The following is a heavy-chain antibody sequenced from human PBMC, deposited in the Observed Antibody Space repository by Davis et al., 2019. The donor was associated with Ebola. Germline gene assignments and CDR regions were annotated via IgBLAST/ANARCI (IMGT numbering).Heavy chain of an antibody. D-gene: IGHD6-13*01. J-gene: IGHJ4*02. V-gene: IGHV4-39*01. CDR2: IYYSGST. CDR3: ARQAAAYDY. CDR1: GGSISSSSYY. Sequence: GSLRLSCTVSGGSISSSSYYWGWIRQPPGKGLEWIGSIYYSGSTYYNPSLKSRVTISVDTSKNQFSLKLSSVTAADTAVYYCARQAAAYDYWGQGTLVTVSS.